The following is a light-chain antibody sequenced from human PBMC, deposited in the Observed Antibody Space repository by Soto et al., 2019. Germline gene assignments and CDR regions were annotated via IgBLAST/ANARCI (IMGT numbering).Light chain of an antibody. Sequence: QSVLTQPPSVSGAPGQRVTISCTGSSANIGAGYDVHWYQQLPGTAPKLLIYGNSNRPSGAPDRFSGSKSGTSASLAITGLQAEDEADDYCQSYDSSLSAVVFGGGTKLTVL. CDR2: GNS. V-gene: IGLV1-40*01. CDR3: QSYDSSLSAVV. J-gene: IGLJ2*01. CDR1: SANIGAGYD.